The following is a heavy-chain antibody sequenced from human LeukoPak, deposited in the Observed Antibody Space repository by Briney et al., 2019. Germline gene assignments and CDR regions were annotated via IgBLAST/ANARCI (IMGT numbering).Heavy chain of an antibody. CDR1: GGTFNSYA. V-gene: IGHV1-69*04. Sequence: SVKVSCKASGGTFNSYAISWVRQAPGQGLEWMGRIIPTLGIANYAQKFQGRVTITADKSTSTAYMELSSLRSEDTAVYYCARDREVVPAAFDYWGQGTLVTVSS. CDR2: IIPTLGIA. J-gene: IGHJ4*02. D-gene: IGHD2-2*01. CDR3: ARDREVVPAAFDY.